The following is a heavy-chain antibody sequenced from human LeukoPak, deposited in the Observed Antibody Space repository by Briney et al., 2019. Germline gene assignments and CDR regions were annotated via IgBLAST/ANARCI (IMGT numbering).Heavy chain of an antibody. D-gene: IGHD1-1*01. CDR1: GGSISSGGYY. CDR2: IYYSGST. CDR3: ARGERHHVRGFDL. J-gene: IGHJ2*01. Sequence: SETLSLTCTVSGGSISSGGYYWSWIRQHPGKGLEWIGYIYYSGSTYYNPSLKSRVTISVDTSKNQFSLKLSSVTAADTAVYYCARGERHHVRGFDLWGRGTLVTVSS. V-gene: IGHV4-31*03.